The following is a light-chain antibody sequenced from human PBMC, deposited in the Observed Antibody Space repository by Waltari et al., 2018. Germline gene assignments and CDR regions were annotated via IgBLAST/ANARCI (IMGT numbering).Light chain of an antibody. Sequence: EIVLTQSPGTLALSPGERATLSCRASQSVSRALAWYQQKPGQAPSLIIYAASTSATGVPDRFSVSGSGTDFSLTISRLDPEDFAVYYCQHYVNLPVTFGQGTKVEI. V-gene: IGKV3-20*01. CDR1: QSVSRA. J-gene: IGKJ1*01. CDR2: AAS. CDR3: QHYVNLPVT.